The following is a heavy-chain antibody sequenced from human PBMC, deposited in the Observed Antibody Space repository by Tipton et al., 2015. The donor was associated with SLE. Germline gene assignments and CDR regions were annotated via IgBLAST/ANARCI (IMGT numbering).Heavy chain of an antibody. CDR1: GFTFNTYR. CDR3: ARDPGYYYGSGSHGDS. D-gene: IGHD3-10*01. CDR2: IKTDGSST. V-gene: IGHV3-74*01. J-gene: IGHJ4*02. Sequence: SLRLSCAASGFTFNTYRLHWVRQAPGKGLVWVSRIKTDGSSTDYADSVKGRFTISRDNAKNTLYLQMNSLRAEDTAVYYCARDPGYYYGSGSHGDSWGQGTLVTVSS.